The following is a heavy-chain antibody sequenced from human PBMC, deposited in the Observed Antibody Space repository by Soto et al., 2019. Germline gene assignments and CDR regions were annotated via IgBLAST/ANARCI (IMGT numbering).Heavy chain of an antibody. V-gene: IGHV1-58*01. J-gene: IGHJ6*02. CDR2: IVVGSGNT. CDR1: GFTFTSSA. D-gene: IGHD6-19*01. Sequence: VASVKVSCKASGFTFTSSAVQWVRQARGQRLEWIGWIVVGSGNTNYAQKFQERVTITRDMSTSTAYMELSSLRSEDTAVYYCAAVAGDYYYYGMDVWGQGTTITVSS. CDR3: AAVAGDYYYYGMDV.